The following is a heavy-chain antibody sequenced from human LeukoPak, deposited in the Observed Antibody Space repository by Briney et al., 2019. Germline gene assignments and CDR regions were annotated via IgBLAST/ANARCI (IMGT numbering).Heavy chain of an antibody. CDR1: ELTVNNYA. J-gene: IGHJ6*03. CDR2: ISGRGDTT. Sequence: GGSLRLSCVASELTVNNYAVSWVRQAPGKGLEWVSTISGRGDTTYYADSVKGRFTISRDNSNNSVFLQMNSLRVDDAAVYYCAKALRAPHRPVYTYYYMDVWGKGTTVIVSS. D-gene: IGHD2-2*02. CDR3: AKALRAPHRPVYTYYYMDV. V-gene: IGHV3-23*01.